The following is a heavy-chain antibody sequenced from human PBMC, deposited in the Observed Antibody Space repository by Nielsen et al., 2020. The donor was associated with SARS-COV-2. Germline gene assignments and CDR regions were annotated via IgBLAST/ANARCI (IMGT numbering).Heavy chain of an antibody. CDR2: INTPATI. CDR1: GFTFSAYW. V-gene: IGHV3-69-1*01. CDR3: ARNGHGGYDWSPRYFDL. Sequence: GESLKISCVASGFTFSAYWMNWVRQSPGRGLEWVSYINTPATIYYADSLKGRFTISRDNPKNSLYLQMNSLRAEDTAVYYCARNGHGGYDWSPRYFDLWGRGTLVTVSS. J-gene: IGHJ2*01. D-gene: IGHD5-12*01.